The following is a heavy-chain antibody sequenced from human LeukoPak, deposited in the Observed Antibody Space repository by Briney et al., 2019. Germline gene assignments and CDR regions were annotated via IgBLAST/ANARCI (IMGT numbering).Heavy chain of an antibody. Sequence: GGSLRLSCAASGFTFSNAWMSLVRQAPGKGLEWVGRIKSKTDGGTTDYAAPVKGRFTISRDDSKNTLYLQMNSLKTEDTAVYYCTTDRLLWFGELFGYWGQGTLVTVSS. CDR3: TTDRLLWFGELFGY. D-gene: IGHD3-10*01. J-gene: IGHJ4*02. V-gene: IGHV3-15*01. CDR2: IKSKTDGGTT. CDR1: GFTFSNAW.